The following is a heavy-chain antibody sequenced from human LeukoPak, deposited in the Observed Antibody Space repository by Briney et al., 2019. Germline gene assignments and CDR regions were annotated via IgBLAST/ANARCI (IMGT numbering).Heavy chain of an antibody. CDR2: IKIDGSEK. CDR3: ARGVDIVATIWDY. Sequence: GGSLRLSCAASGFTFSAYWMSWVRQAPGKGLEWVANIKIDGSEKYYVDSVKGRFTISRDNAKNSLYLQMNSLRVEDTAVYYCARGVDIVATIWDYWGQGTLVTVSS. CDR1: GFTFSAYW. J-gene: IGHJ4*02. V-gene: IGHV3-7*03. D-gene: IGHD5-12*01.